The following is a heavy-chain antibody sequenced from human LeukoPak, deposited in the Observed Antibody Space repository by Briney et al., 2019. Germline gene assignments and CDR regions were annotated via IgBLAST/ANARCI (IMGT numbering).Heavy chain of an antibody. V-gene: IGHV3-53*01. J-gene: IGHJ4*02. Sequence: GGSLRLSCAASGFTFSSYSMNWVRQAPGKGLEWVSVIYSGGSTYYADSVKGRFTISRDNSKNTLYLQMNSLRAEDTAVYYCARETGFGELFPYTFDSWGQGTLVTVSS. CDR3: ARETGFGELFPYTFDS. CDR2: IYSGGST. D-gene: IGHD3-10*01. CDR1: GFTFSSYS.